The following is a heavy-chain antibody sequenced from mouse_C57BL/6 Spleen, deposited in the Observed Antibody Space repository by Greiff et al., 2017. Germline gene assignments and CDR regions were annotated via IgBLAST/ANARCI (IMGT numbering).Heavy chain of an antibody. Sequence: QVQLQQPGAELVRPGSSVKLSCKASGYTFTSYWMHWVKQRPIQGLEWIGNIDPSDSETHYTQKFKDKATLTVDKSSSTAYMQLSSLTSEDSAVYYCARYYYGSSWYFDVWGTGTTVTVSS. CDR2: IDPSDSET. D-gene: IGHD1-1*01. J-gene: IGHJ1*03. V-gene: IGHV1-52*01. CDR1: GYTFTSYW. CDR3: ARYYYGSSWYFDV.